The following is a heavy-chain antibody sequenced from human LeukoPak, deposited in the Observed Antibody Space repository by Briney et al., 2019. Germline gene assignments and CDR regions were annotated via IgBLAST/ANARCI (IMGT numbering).Heavy chain of an antibody. CDR2: INPNSGGT. J-gene: IGHJ4*02. CDR1: GYTFTGYY. V-gene: IGHV1-2*02. CDR3: AREDSGYSQSFDY. Sequence: ASVKVSCKASGYTFTGYYMHWVRQAPGQGLEWMGWINPNSGGTNYAQKFQGRVTMTRDTSISTAYMELSRLRSEDTAVYYCAREDSGYSQSFDYWGQGTLVTVSS. D-gene: IGHD3-22*01.